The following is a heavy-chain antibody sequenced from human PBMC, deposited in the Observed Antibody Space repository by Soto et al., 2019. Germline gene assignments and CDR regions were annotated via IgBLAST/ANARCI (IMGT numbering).Heavy chain of an antibody. V-gene: IGHV4-61*01. J-gene: IGHJ6*02. CDR3: ARDSYDYYGMDV. Sequence: SETLSLTCTVSGGAVSSGSYHWSWIRQPPGKGLEWIGYIYYSGSTNYNPSLKSRVTISVDTSKNQFSLKLSSVTAADTAVYYCARDSYDYYGMDVWGQGTTVTVSS. CDR2: IYYSGST. CDR1: GGAVSSGSYH.